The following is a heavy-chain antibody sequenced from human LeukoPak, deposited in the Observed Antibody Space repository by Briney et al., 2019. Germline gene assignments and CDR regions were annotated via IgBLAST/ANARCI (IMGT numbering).Heavy chain of an antibody. CDR1: GYAITSYY. D-gene: IGHD3-10*01. V-gene: IGHV1-46*01. CDR2: IHPNDYTT. J-gene: IGHJ4*02. CDR3: AREAFAAGKNFDY. Sequence: ASVKVSCKASGYAITSYYMHSVRQAPGQGLEWMGTIHPNDYTTTYAQRFQGRVTMTRDASTSTVYMDLSSLRSEDTAVYYCAREAFAAGKNFDYWGQGTQVTVSS.